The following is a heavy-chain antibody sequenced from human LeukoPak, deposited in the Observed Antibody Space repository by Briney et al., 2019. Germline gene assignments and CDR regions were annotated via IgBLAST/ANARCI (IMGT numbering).Heavy chain of an antibody. D-gene: IGHD2-21*01. V-gene: IGHV4-59*08. CDR1: GGSISSYH. J-gene: IGHJ5*02. Sequence: SETLSLTCTVSGGSISSYHWSWIRQPPGKGLEWIGYIYYSGSTNYNPSLKSRVTISVDTSKNQFSLKLSSLTAADTAVYYCARSSYCGGDCSQINWFDPWGQGTLVTVSS. CDR3: ARSSYCGGDCSQINWFDP. CDR2: IYYSGST.